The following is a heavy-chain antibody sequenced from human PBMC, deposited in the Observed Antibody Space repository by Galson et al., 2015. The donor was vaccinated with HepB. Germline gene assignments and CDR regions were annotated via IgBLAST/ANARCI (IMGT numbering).Heavy chain of an antibody. CDR2: ISTYTGNA. CDR1: GYNFMTYG. Sequence: VKVSCKASGYNFMTYGITWVRQAPGQGLEWMGWISTYTGNAKYAQKFQGRVTMTTDTSTSTAYMELRRLRSDDTAVYYCARGGRLGELSSSDYWGQGTLVTVSS. J-gene: IGHJ4*02. D-gene: IGHD3-16*02. V-gene: IGHV1-18*01. CDR3: ARGGRLGELSSSDY.